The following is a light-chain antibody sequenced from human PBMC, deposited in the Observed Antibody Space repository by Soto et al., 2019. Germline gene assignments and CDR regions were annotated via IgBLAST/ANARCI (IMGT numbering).Light chain of an antibody. Sequence: EIVLTQSPGTLSLSPRERATLSCRASQSISSSYLVWYQQKPGQAPRLLIYAASNRATGIPDRFSGSGSGTDFTLTISRLEPEDFAVYYCQRFGDSRRTFGQGTKVEVK. CDR1: QSISSSY. J-gene: IGKJ1*01. CDR3: QRFGDSRRT. CDR2: AAS. V-gene: IGKV3-20*01.